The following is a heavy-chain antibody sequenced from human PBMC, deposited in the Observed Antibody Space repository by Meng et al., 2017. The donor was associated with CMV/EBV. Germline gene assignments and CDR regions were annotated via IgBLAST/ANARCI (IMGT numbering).Heavy chain of an antibody. D-gene: IGHD3-22*01. CDR1: GFTFSSYS. CDR3: ARDSHYDTLY. CDR2: ISSSSSYR. V-gene: IGHV3-21*01. J-gene: IGHJ4*02. Sequence: VHVVGTEGGLGNPWGSLSPSCAAVGFTFSSYSMNWVRKAQGKGLDWAASISSSSSYRSYADSVKGRFTISRDNAKNSLYLQMNSLRAEDTAVYYCARDSHYDTLYWGQGTLVTVSS.